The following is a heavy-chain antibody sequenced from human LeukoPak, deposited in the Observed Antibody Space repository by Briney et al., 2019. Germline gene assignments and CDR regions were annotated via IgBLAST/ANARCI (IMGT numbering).Heavy chain of an antibody. Sequence: GGSLRLSCAASGFTFSGCWMHWVRQAPGKGLVWVSHINADGSYTTYADSVKGRFTISRDNAKNTLYLQMNSLRAEDTAVYYCARGYYGQALDIWGQGTMVTVSS. CDR1: GFTFSGCW. CDR2: INADGSYT. D-gene: IGHD3-10*01. V-gene: IGHV3-74*01. CDR3: ARGYYGQALDI. J-gene: IGHJ3*02.